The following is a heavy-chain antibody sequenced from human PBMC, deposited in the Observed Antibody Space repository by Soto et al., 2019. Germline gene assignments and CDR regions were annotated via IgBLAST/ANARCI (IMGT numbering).Heavy chain of an antibody. CDR1: GYTFTSYG. Sequence: ASVKVSCKASGYTFTSYGISWVRQAPGQGLEWMGWSSGYNGNTNYAQKLQGRVTMTTDTSTSTAYMELGSLRSDDTAVYYCARDLGDERYCSSTSCSGMDVWGQGTTVNVSS. D-gene: IGHD2-2*01. CDR2: SSGYNGNT. CDR3: ARDLGDERYCSSTSCSGMDV. J-gene: IGHJ6*02. V-gene: IGHV1-18*01.